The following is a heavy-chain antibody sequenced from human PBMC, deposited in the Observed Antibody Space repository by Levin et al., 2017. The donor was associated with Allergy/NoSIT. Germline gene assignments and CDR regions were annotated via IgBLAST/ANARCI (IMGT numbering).Heavy chain of an antibody. D-gene: IGHD5-12*01. V-gene: IGHV1-69*13. CDR1: GGTFSSYA. CDR2: IIPIFGTA. Sequence: ASVKVSCKASGGTFSSYAISWVRQAPGQGLEWMGGIIPIFGTANYAQKFQGRVTITADESTSTAYMELSSLRSEDTAVYYCAREGGSGYALFDYWGQGTLVTVSS. J-gene: IGHJ4*02. CDR3: AREGGSGYALFDY.